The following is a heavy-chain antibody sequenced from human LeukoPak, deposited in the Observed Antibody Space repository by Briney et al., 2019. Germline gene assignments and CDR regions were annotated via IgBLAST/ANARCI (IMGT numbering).Heavy chain of an antibody. Sequence: SETLSLTCTVSSGSVSSDYWTWIRQPPGKGLEWVGYIFSNGNTEYSPSLKSRATISVDTSKNQCSLKLNSVTAADTAVFYCARVVYRGENWFDPWGQGTLVTVSS. V-gene: IGHV4-59*02. J-gene: IGHJ5*02. D-gene: IGHD3-10*01. CDR3: ARVVYRGENWFDP. CDR1: SGSVSSDY. CDR2: IFSNGNT.